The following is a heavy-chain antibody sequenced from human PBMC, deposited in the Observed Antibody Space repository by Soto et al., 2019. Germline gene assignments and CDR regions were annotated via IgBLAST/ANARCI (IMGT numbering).Heavy chain of an antibody. V-gene: IGHV4-31*03. Sequence: LSLTCTVSGGSISSGGYYWSWIRQHPGKGLEWIGYIYYSGSTYYNPSLKSRVTISVDTSKNQFSLKLSSVTAADTAVYYCARDTCSGGSCYRPLYAFDIWGQGTMVTVSS. CDR1: GGSISSGGYY. J-gene: IGHJ3*02. CDR2: IYYSGST. D-gene: IGHD2-15*01. CDR3: ARDTCSGGSCYRPLYAFDI.